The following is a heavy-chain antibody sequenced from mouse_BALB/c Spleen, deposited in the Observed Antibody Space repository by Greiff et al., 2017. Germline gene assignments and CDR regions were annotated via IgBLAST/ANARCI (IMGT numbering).Heavy chain of an antibody. V-gene: IGHV14-4*02. CDR3: TSYDYGGVLFAY. D-gene: IGHD2-4*01. CDR1: GFNIKDYY. J-gene: IGHJ3*01. Sequence: EVQLQESGAELVRSGASVKLSCTASGFNIKDYYMHWVKQRPEQGLEWIGWIDPENGDTEYAPKFQGKATMTADTSSNTAYLQLSSLTSEDTAVYYCTSYDYGGVLFAYWGQGTLVTVSA. CDR2: IDPENGDT.